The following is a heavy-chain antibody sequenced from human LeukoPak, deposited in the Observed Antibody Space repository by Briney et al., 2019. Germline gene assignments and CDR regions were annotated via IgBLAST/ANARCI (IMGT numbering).Heavy chain of an antibody. D-gene: IGHD3-16*01. V-gene: IGHV1-18*01. Sequence: ASVKVSCKASGNTFSSPGITWVRQAPGQGLEWVGGISSRSGNTKYAPKVQGRVTMATDTITSTAYMELRSLRSDDTAVYYCASGGGESSEYFKHWGQGTMIIVSS. CDR3: ASGGGESSEYFKH. J-gene: IGHJ1*01. CDR1: GNTFSSPG. CDR2: ISSRSGNT.